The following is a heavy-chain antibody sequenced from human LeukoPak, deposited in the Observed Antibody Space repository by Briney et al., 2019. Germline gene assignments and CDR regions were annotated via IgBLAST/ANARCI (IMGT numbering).Heavy chain of an antibody. V-gene: IGHV3-48*03. CDR3: ARDKGGGEYYYDPHAFDI. D-gene: IGHD3-22*01. J-gene: IGHJ3*02. CDR1: GFTFSSYE. CDR2: ISSSGSTI. Sequence: GGSLRLSCAASGFTFSSYEMHWVRQAPGKGLEWVSYISSSGSTIYYADSVKGRFTISRDNAKNSLYLQMNSLRAEDTAVYYCARDKGGGEYYYDPHAFDIWGQGTMVTVSS.